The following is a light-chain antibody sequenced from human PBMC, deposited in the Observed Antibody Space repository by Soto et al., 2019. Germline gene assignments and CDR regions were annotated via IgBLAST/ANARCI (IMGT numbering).Light chain of an antibody. CDR3: SSYAGSKNFV. V-gene: IGLV2-8*01. Sequence: QSALTQPPSASGSPGQSVTISYTGTSSDVGGYDYVSWYQQHPGKAPKLMIYEVTKRPSGVPDRFSGSKSGNTASLTVSGLQAEDEADYYCSSYAGSKNFVFGTGTQLTVL. J-gene: IGLJ7*01. CDR2: EVT. CDR1: SSDVGGYDY.